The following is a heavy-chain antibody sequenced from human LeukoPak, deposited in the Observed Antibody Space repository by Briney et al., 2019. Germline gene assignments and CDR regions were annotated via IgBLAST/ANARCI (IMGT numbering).Heavy chain of an antibody. V-gene: IGHV3-21*01. D-gene: IGHD2-21*02. CDR3: ARVHCGGGACYQRNDAFEI. Sequence: AGGSLRLSCAASGFTFNTYSMNWVRQAPGKGLEWVSSIDPSSNYIYYADSMRGRFAVSRDNAMNSVYLQMNSLRAEDTAVYYCARVHCGGGACYQRNDAFEIWGQGTMVTVSS. CDR2: IDPSSNYI. J-gene: IGHJ3*02. CDR1: GFTFNTYS.